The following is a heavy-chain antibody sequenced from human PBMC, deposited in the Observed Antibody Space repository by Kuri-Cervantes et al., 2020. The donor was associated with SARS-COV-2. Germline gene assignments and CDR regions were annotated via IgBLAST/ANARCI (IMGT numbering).Heavy chain of an antibody. CDR1: GFTFSSYA. D-gene: IGHD6-19*01. Sequence: LSLTCAASGFTFSSYAMHWVRQAPGKGLEWVANIKQDGSEKYYVDSVKGRFTISRDNSKNTLYLQMNSLRGEDTAVYYCARVAGSSGGEDYWGQGTLVTVSS. CDR3: ARVAGSSGGEDY. CDR2: IKQDGSEK. V-gene: IGHV3-7*01. J-gene: IGHJ4*02.